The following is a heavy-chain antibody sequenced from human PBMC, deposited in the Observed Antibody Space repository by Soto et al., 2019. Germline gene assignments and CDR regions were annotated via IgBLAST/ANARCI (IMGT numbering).Heavy chain of an antibody. CDR1: GYTFTSYG. J-gene: IGHJ4*02. CDR3: ARDKRITIFGVVTRTPLYYFDY. V-gene: IGHV1-18*01. Sequence: QVQLVQSGAEVKKPGASVKVSCKASGYTFTSYGISWVRQAPGQGLESMGWTSAYNGNTNYAQKLQGRVTMTTDTSTRTGYMELRSLRSGGTAVYYCARDKRITIFGVVTRTPLYYFDYWGQGTLVTVSS. D-gene: IGHD3-3*01. CDR2: TSAYNGNT.